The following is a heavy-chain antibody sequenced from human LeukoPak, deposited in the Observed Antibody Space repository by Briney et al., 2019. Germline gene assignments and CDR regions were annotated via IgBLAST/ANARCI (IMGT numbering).Heavy chain of an antibody. V-gene: IGHV4-59*01. CDR1: GGSINSYY. CDR2: VYYSGST. D-gene: IGHD6-13*01. Sequence: SETLSLTCTVSGGSINSYYWSWIRQPPGKGLEWIGYVYYSGSTNYNPSLKSRVTISLDTSKNQFSLKLNSVTAADTAVYYCARGIAAAATWWFDPWGQGTLVTVSS. J-gene: IGHJ5*02. CDR3: ARGIAAAATWWFDP.